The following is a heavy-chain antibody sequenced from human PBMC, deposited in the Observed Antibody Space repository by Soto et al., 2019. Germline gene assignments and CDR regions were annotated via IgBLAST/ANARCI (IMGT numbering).Heavy chain of an antibody. J-gene: IGHJ5*02. CDR2: LSYSGNT. V-gene: IGHV4-31*03. Sequence: PSETMSLTCTVSGGYISSGGYYWSWIKQHPGKGLEWIGSLSYSGNTYYSPSLKSRVTISGDTSQTHFSLILSSVTAADTAVYYCARQLWFGESLRGNWFDPWGQGTLVTVSS. CDR3: ARQLWFGESLRGNWFDP. CDR1: GGYISSGGYY. D-gene: IGHD3-10*01.